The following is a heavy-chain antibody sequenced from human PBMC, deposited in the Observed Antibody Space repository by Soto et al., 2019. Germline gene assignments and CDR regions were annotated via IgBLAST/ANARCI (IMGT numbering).Heavy chain of an antibody. D-gene: IGHD6-6*01. Sequence: GGSLRLSCSASGFIFSNYAMSWARQAPGKGLEWVSTISGSGVRTYYADSVKGRFTISRDNSKNTLDLQMNNLRVEDTAIYYCAKDHAREQFVRGENWFDSWGQGTLVTVSS. J-gene: IGHJ5*01. CDR3: AKDHAREQFVRGENWFDS. CDR2: ISGSGVRT. V-gene: IGHV3-23*01. CDR1: GFIFSNYA.